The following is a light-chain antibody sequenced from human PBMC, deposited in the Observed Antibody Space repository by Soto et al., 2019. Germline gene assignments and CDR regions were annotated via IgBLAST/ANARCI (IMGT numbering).Light chain of an antibody. Sequence: DIQMTQSPSSLSASVGDRVTITCQARQDISNYLNWYQQKPGKAPKLLIYDASNLETGVPSSFRGSGSGTDFTFTISSLQPEDIATSYCQQYDNLLYTFGQGTKLQSK. CDR3: QQYDNLLYT. V-gene: IGKV1-33*01. CDR1: QDISNY. J-gene: IGKJ2*01. CDR2: DAS.